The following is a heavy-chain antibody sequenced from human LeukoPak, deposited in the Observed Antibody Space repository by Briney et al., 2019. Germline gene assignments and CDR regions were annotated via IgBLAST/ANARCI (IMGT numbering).Heavy chain of an antibody. J-gene: IGHJ4*02. Sequence: GRSLRLSCAASGFTFSSNGMHWVRQAPGKGLEWVAVISSDGSNKYYADSVKGRFTISRDNSKNTLYLQMNSLRAEDTAVYYCARDSVHITMIVVVTPDYWGQGTLVTVSS. D-gene: IGHD3-22*01. CDR2: ISSDGSNK. V-gene: IGHV3-30*03. CDR1: GFTFSSNG. CDR3: ARDSVHITMIVVVTPDY.